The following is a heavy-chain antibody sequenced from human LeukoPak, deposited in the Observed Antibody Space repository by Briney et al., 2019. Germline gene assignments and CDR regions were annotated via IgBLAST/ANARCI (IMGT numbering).Heavy chain of an antibody. J-gene: IGHJ4*02. Sequence: SVKVSCKASGGTFSSYAISWVRQAPGQGLEWMGGIIPIFGTANYAQKLQGRVTITTDESTSTAYMELSSLRSEDTAVYYCARMQDGGNNALHSYFDYWGQGTLVTVSS. CDR2: IIPIFGTA. CDR1: GGTFSSYA. D-gene: IGHD4-23*01. V-gene: IGHV1-69*05. CDR3: ARMQDGGNNALHSYFDY.